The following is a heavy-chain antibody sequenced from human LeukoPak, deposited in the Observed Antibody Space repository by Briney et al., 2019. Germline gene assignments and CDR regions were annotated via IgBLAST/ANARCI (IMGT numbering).Heavy chain of an antibody. CDR2: IYYSGST. Sequence: SETLSLTCTVSGGSISSSSYYWGWIRQPPGKGLEWIGSIYYSGSTYYNPSLKSRVTISVDTSKNQFSLKLSSVTAADTAVYYCAREYYYGSGNYYNRIDYWGQGTLVTVSS. D-gene: IGHD3-10*01. CDR3: AREYYYGSGNYYNRIDY. CDR1: GGSISSSSYY. J-gene: IGHJ4*02. V-gene: IGHV4-39*07.